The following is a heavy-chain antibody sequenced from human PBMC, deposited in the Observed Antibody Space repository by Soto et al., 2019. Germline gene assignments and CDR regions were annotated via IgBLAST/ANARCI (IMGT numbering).Heavy chain of an antibody. J-gene: IGHJ4*02. Sequence: EVQLVESGGGLVKPGGSLRLSCAASGFTFSSYAMSWVRQAPGKGLEWVSVISGSDDSTYYADSVKGRFTISRDNSKNTLYLQMNSLRAEDTAVYYCAKRGRGAVAFDYWGQGTLVTVSS. D-gene: IGHD6-19*01. CDR3: AKRGRGAVAFDY. CDR1: GFTFSSYA. CDR2: ISGSDDST. V-gene: IGHV3-23*04.